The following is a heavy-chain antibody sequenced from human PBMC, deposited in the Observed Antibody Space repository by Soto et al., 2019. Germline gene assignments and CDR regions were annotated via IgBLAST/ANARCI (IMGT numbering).Heavy chain of an antibody. CDR3: ARDVPGLRPSVNAFDI. CDR1: GFTFSSYA. V-gene: IGHV3-48*02. Sequence: PGGSLRLSCAASGFTFSSYAMSWVRQAPGKGLEWVSSISGSSSTIYYADSVKGRFTISRDNAKNSLYLQMNSLRDEDTAVYYCARDVPGLRPSVNAFDIWGQGTMVTVSS. J-gene: IGHJ3*02. D-gene: IGHD4-17*01. CDR2: ISGSSSTI.